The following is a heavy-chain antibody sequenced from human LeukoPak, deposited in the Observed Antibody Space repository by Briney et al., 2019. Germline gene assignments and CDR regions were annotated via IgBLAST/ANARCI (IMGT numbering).Heavy chain of an antibody. Sequence: GGSLRLSCTASGFTFSNYNMNWVRQAPGKGLEWVSSINEGSNYINYADSVKGRFTISRDNAQNSLYPQMNSLRAEDTAVYYCVRDTWVGYWGQGTLVTVSS. J-gene: IGHJ4*02. D-gene: IGHD2-15*01. CDR2: INEGSNYI. V-gene: IGHV3-21*01. CDR3: VRDTWVGY. CDR1: GFTFSNYN.